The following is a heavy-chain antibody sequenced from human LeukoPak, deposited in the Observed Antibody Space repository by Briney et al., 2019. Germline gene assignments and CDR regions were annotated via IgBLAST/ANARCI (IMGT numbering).Heavy chain of an antibody. Sequence: SETLSLTCTVSGGSISSYYWSWIRQPAGKGLEWIGRIYTSGSTNYNPSLKGRVTMSVDTSKNQFSLKLSSVTAADTAVYYCAREGSSSWYSGYFDYWGQGTLVTVSS. J-gene: IGHJ4*02. CDR2: IYTSGST. V-gene: IGHV4-4*07. D-gene: IGHD6-13*01. CDR1: GGSISSYY. CDR3: AREGSSSWYSGYFDY.